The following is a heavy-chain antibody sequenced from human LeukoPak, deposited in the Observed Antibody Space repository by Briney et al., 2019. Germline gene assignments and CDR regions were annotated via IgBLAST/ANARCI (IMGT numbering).Heavy chain of an antibody. CDR3: ATQYYDSSLNWFDP. Sequence: SETLSLTCAVYGGSFSGYYWSWIRQPPGKGLEWSGEINHSGSTNYNPSLKSRVTISVDTSKNQFSLKLSSVTAADTAVYYCATQYYDSSLNWFDPLGQGTLVTVSS. J-gene: IGHJ5*02. V-gene: IGHV4-34*01. CDR2: INHSGST. D-gene: IGHD3-22*01. CDR1: GGSFSGYY.